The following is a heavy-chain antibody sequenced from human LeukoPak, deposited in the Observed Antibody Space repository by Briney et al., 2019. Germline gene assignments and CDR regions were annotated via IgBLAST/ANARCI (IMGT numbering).Heavy chain of an antibody. J-gene: IGHJ4*02. CDR1: GFTFSSSW. CDR2: INSGASTT. CDR3: ARDGDIADAIYFDY. D-gene: IGHD6-13*01. Sequence: GWSLRLSCAASGFTFSSSWMHWVRQAPGKGLMWVSHINSGASTTTYADSVKGRFTISRDNAKNTLYLQMNSLRAEDTAVYYCARDGDIADAIYFDYWGQGTLVSVSS. V-gene: IGHV3-74*01.